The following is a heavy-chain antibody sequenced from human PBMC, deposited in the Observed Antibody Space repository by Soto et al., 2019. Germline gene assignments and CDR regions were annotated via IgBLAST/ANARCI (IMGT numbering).Heavy chain of an antibody. Sequence: ASVKVSCKAFGYTFTGYFMHWVRQAPGQGLEWLGWINPNSGATRYAQKFQGRVTLTRDTSINTAYMEMSMLRSDDTAVYYCARGGGTILAPLPWGQGTLVTVSS. J-gene: IGHJ5*02. CDR2: INPNSGAT. CDR1: GYTFTGYF. V-gene: IGHV1-2*02. CDR3: ARGGGTILAPLP. D-gene: IGHD3-3*01.